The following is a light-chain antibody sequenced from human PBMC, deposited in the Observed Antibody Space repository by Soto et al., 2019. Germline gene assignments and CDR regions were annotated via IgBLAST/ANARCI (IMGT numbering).Light chain of an antibody. Sequence: EIVMTQSPSTLSVSPGESATLSCRASQSVSSNLAWHQQTPGKAPRILMYEASTRATGISARFSGSGSGTEFTLTISSLQSEDFAVYYCQQYHNWPITFGQGTRLEIK. CDR3: QQYHNWPIT. CDR1: QSVSSN. V-gene: IGKV3-15*01. J-gene: IGKJ5*01. CDR2: EAS.